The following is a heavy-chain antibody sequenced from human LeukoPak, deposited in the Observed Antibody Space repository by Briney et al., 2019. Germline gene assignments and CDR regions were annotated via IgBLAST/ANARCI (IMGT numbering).Heavy chain of an antibody. Sequence: GGSLRLSCAASGFTFSSYSMNWVRQAPGKGLEWVSYISSSSSTIYYADSVKGRFTISRDNAKNSLYLQMNSLRAEDTAVYYCARDYIAAAGDDAFGIWGQGTMVTVSS. CDR1: GFTFSSYS. J-gene: IGHJ3*02. V-gene: IGHV3-48*04. CDR2: ISSSSSTI. D-gene: IGHD6-13*01. CDR3: ARDYIAAAGDDAFGI.